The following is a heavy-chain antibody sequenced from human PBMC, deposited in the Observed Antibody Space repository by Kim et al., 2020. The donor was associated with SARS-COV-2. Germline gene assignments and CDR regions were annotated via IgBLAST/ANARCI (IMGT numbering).Heavy chain of an antibody. D-gene: IGHD3-22*01. V-gene: IGHV1-24*01. CDR1: GYTLTELS. J-gene: IGHJ4*02. CDR2: FDPEDGET. CDR3: ATELRYYDSSVY. Sequence: ASVKVSCKVSGYTLTELSMHWVRQAPGKGLEWMGGFDPEDGETIYAQKFQGRVTMTEDTSTDTAYMELSSLRSEDTAVYYCATELRYYDSSVYWGQGTLVTVSS.